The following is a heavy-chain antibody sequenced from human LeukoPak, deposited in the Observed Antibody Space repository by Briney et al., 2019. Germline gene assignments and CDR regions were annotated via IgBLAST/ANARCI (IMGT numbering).Heavy chain of an antibody. J-gene: IGHJ2*01. CDR3: ARGLGYFDL. CDR1: GGSISSGDYF. CDR2: IYYSGST. Sequence: SQTLSLTCTVSGGSISSGDYFWSWIRQPPGKGLEWIGYIYYSGSTYYNPSLKSRVTISLDTSENQFSLKLTSVTAADTAVYFCARGLGYFDLWGRGTLVTVSS. V-gene: IGHV4-30-4*01.